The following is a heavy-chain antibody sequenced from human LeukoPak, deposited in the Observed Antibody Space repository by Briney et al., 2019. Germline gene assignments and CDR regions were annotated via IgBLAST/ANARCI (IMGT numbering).Heavy chain of an antibody. CDR2: ISWNSGSI. V-gene: IGHV3-9*01. CDR1: GFTFDDYA. CDR3: AKGAKEPPRYSSGWSYYGMDV. Sequence: GRSLRLSCAASGFTFDDYAMHWVRQAPGKGLEWVSGISWNSGSIGYADSVKGRFTISRDNAKNSLYLQMNSLRAEDTALYYCAKGAKEPPRYSSGWSYYGMDVWGQGTTVTVSS. D-gene: IGHD6-19*01. J-gene: IGHJ6*02.